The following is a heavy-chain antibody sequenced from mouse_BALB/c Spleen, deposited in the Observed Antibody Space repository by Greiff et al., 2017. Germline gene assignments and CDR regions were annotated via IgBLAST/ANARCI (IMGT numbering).Heavy chain of an antibody. Sequence: EVKLLESGGGLVQPGGSLNLSCAASGFDFSRYWMSWARQAPGKGQEWIGEINPGSSTINYTPSLKDKFIISRDNAKNTLYLQMSKVRSEDTALYYCARGKGAMDYWGQGTSVTVSS. V-gene: IGHV4-2*02. CDR2: INPGSSTI. CDR1: GFDFSRYW. CDR3: ARGKGAMDY. J-gene: IGHJ4*01.